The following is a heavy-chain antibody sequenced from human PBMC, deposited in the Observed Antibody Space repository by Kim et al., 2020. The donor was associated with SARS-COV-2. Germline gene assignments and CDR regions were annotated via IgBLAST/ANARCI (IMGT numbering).Heavy chain of an antibody. J-gene: IGHJ6*02. CDR3: ENGESGVGGMDV. D-gene: IGHD3-10*01. V-gene: IGHV1-69*02. Sequence: NYAQKFQCRVTITEDKSTSIAYMELSSLRSEDTAVYYCENGESGVGGMDVWGQGTTVTVSS.